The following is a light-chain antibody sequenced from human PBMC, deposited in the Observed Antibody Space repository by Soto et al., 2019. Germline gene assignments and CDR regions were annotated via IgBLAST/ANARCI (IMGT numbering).Light chain of an antibody. CDR1: QGISSN. Sequence: DIQLTQSPSFLSASVGDRVTITCRASQGISSNLAWYQQKPGKAPKLLIYAASTLQSGVPSRFSGSGSGTEFALTISRLQPEDFATYYCQQLNTYPGFTFGPGTKVDIK. CDR3: QQLNTYPGFT. V-gene: IGKV1-9*01. J-gene: IGKJ3*01. CDR2: AAS.